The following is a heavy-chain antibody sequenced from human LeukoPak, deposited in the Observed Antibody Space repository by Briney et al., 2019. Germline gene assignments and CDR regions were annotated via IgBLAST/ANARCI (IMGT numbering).Heavy chain of an antibody. D-gene: IGHD2-2*01. J-gene: IGHJ6*04. CDR2: ISSSSSYI. CDR1: GFTFSSYS. V-gene: IGHV3-21*01. Sequence: GGSLRLSCAASGFTFSSYSMNWVRQAPGKGLEWVSSISSSSSYIYYADSVKGRFTISRDNAKNSLYLQMNSLRAEDTAVYYCASSLSTQNLDVWGKGTTVTVSS. CDR3: ASSLSTQNLDV.